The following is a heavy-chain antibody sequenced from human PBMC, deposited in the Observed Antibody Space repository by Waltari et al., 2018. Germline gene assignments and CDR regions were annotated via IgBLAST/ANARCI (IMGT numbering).Heavy chain of an antibody. CDR2: ISGSGHTT. D-gene: IGHD6-13*01. Sequence: EVQLLESGGDLVQPGGSLIISSAAAGFTFATSAMTWVRPAPGKGLQWVSTISGSGHTTYYADSVRGRFTISRDNSKNTVFLRMNSLRADDTAVYYCGKELLTWYADYWGQGTLVTVSS. CDR3: GKELLTWYADY. J-gene: IGHJ4*02. CDR1: GFTFATSA. V-gene: IGHV3-23*01.